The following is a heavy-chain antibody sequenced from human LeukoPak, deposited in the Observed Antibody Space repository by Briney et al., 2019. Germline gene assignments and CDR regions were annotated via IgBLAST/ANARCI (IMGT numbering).Heavy chain of an antibody. Sequence: GGSLRLSCAASGFTFSRYAMHWLRQTPGKGLEWVAMISDDGSKNYYADSVKGRFTISRDNSKNTLYLQMNSLRVEDTAVYYCARDDIAVAGQDYWGQGTLVTVSS. CDR3: ARDDIAVAGQDY. D-gene: IGHD6-19*01. V-gene: IGHV3-30-3*01. CDR1: GFTFSRYA. CDR2: ISDDGSKN. J-gene: IGHJ4*02.